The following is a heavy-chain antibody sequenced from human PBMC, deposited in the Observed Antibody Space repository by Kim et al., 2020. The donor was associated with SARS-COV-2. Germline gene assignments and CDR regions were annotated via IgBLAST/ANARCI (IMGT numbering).Heavy chain of an antibody. CDR2: INPSGGST. D-gene: IGHD3-3*01. CDR3: ARDSVLYDFWSGYFYYFDY. V-gene: IGHV1-46*01. J-gene: IGHJ4*02. Sequence: ASVKVSCKASGYTFTSYYMHWVRQAPGQGLEWMGIINPSGGSTSYAQKFQGRVTMTRDTSTSTVYMELSSLRSEDTAVYYCARDSVLYDFWSGYFYYFDYWGQGTLVTVSS. CDR1: GYTFTSYY.